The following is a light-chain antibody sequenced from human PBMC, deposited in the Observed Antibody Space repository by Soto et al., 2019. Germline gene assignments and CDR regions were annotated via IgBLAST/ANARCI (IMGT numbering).Light chain of an antibody. CDR2: GAS. V-gene: IGKV3-20*01. J-gene: IGKJ2*01. CDR1: QSVTSSY. CDR3: QQYGSSLYT. Sequence: EIVLTQSPGTLSLSPGERATLSCRASQSVTSSYLAWYQQKPGQAPRLLIYGASSRATGIPDRFSGSGSGTDFTLTISRLDPEDFAVYYCQQYGSSLYTFGQGTKLVIK.